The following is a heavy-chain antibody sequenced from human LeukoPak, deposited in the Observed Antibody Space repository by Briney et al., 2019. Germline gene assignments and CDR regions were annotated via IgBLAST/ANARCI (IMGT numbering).Heavy chain of an antibody. Sequence: GESLKISCQGFGYSFTSFRISWVRQMPGKGLEWMGIIYPGDSETRYIPSFQGQVTFSGDKSINTAYLQWSSLKASDTAIYYCAAIRSYSDAFDIWGQGTMVTVTS. J-gene: IGHJ3*02. D-gene: IGHD2-21*01. CDR3: AAIRSYSDAFDI. CDR2: IYPGDSET. V-gene: IGHV5-51*01. CDR1: GYSFTSFR.